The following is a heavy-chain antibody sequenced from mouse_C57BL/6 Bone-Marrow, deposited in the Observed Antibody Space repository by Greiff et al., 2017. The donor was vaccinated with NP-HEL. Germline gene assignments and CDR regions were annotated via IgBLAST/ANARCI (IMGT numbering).Heavy chain of an antibody. CDR1: GYTFTNYW. CDR2: IYPGGGYT. V-gene: IGHV1-63*01. Sequence: VQLQESGAELVRPGTSVKMSCKASGYTFTNYWIGWAKQRPGHGLEWIGDIYPGGGYTNYNEKFKGKATLTADKSSSTAYMQFSSLTSEDSAIYYCARSETYYFDYWGQGTTLTVSS. J-gene: IGHJ2*01. CDR3: ARSETYYFDY.